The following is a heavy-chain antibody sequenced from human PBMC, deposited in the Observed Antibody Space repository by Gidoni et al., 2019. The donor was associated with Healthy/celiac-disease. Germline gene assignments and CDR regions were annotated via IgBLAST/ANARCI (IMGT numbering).Heavy chain of an antibody. J-gene: IGHJ5*02. CDR2: INHSGST. CDR1: GGSFSGYY. Sequence: QVQLQQWGAGLFKPSETLSLTCAVYGGSFSGYYWSWIRQPQGKGLEWIGEINHSGSTNYNPSLKSRVTISVETSKNQFSLKLSSVTAEDTAVYYCARPVRGYYGSGSWFDPWGQGTLVTVSS. V-gene: IGHV4-34*01. CDR3: ARPVRGYYGSGSWFDP. D-gene: IGHD3-10*01.